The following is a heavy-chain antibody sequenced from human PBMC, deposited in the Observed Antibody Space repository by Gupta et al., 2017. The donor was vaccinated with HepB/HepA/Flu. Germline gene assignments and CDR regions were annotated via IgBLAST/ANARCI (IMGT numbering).Heavy chain of an antibody. Sequence: EVQLVESGGGLVQPGGSLRLSCAASGFTFSNYWMSWVCQAPGKGLEWVANIKQDGSGKYYVDSVRGRFTISRDNAKNSLYLQMNSLRAEDTAVYYCARGAYSSGWYPDYFDYWGQGALVTVSS. CDR3: ARGAYSSGWYPDYFDY. V-gene: IGHV3-7*01. CDR1: GFTFSNYW. J-gene: IGHJ4*02. D-gene: IGHD6-19*01. CDR2: IKQDGSGK.